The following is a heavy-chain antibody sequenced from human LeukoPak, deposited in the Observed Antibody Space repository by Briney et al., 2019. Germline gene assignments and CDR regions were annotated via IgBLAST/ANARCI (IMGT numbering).Heavy chain of an antibody. D-gene: IGHD5-18*01. V-gene: IGHV2-5*02. CDR1: GFSLSTSGVG. CDR3: AHRLVPGYSYGVTRGGFDY. Sequence: SGPTLVKPTQTLTLTCTFSGFSLSTSGVGVGWIRQPPGKALEWLALIYWDDDKRYSPSLKSRLTITKDTSKNQVVLTMTNMDPVDTATYYCAHRLVPGYSYGVTRGGFDYWGQGTLVTVSS. CDR2: IYWDDDK. J-gene: IGHJ4*02.